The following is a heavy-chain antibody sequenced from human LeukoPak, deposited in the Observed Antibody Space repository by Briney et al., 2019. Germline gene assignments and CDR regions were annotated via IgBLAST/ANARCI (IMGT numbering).Heavy chain of an antibody. CDR1: GDSITGYS. J-gene: IGHJ5*02. CDR2: IYYNGDT. Sequence: SETLSLTCSVSGDSITGYSWSWIRQTPGKGLEWIGYIYYNGDTHYNPSLNSRLSISVDTPNDQFSLNLRSVTAADTAVYYCVRGPYGASISNWFDPWGQGLLVTVSS. V-gene: IGHV4-59*01. D-gene: IGHD4/OR15-4a*01. CDR3: VRGPYGASISNWFDP.